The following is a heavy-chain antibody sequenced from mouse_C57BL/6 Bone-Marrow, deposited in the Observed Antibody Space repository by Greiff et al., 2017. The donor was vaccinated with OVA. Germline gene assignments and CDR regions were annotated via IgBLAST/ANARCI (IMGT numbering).Heavy chain of an antibody. J-gene: IGHJ2*01. CDR3: VRHQFGVFDY. CDR1: GFSFNTYA. Sequence: EVKLMESGGGLVQPKGSLKLSCAASGFSFNTYAMNWVRQAPGKGLEWVARIRSKSNNYATYYADSVKDRFTISRDDSESMLYLQMNNLKTEDTAMYYCVRHQFGVFDYWGQGTTLTVSS. D-gene: IGHD3-1*01. V-gene: IGHV10-1*01. CDR2: IRSKSNNYAT.